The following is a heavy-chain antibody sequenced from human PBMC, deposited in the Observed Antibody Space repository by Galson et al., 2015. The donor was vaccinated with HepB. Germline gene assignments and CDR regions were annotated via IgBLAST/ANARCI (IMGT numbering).Heavy chain of an antibody. CDR3: ARATYSSGWYYYYGMDV. CDR2: IYSGGST. CDR1: GFTVSSNY. V-gene: IGHV3-53*04. J-gene: IGHJ6*02. D-gene: IGHD6-19*01. Sequence: LRLSCAASGFTVSSNYMSWVRQAPGKGLEWVSVIYSGGSTYYADSVKGRFTISRHNSKNTLYLQMNSLRAEDTAVYYCARATYSSGWYYYYGMDVWGQGTTVTVSS.